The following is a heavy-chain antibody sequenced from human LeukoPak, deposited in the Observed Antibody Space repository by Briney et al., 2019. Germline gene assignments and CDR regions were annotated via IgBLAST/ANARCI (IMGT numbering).Heavy chain of an antibody. CDR3: ARYSVDTAMAD. Sequence: SETLSLTCAVSGYSISSGYYWGWIRQPPGQGLEWIGSICRSGSTYYNPSLRSRVTISVDTSKNQFSLKLSSVTAADTAVYYCARYSVDTAMADWGQGTLVTVSS. CDR2: ICRSGST. CDR1: GYSISSGYY. D-gene: IGHD5-18*01. V-gene: IGHV4-38-2*01. J-gene: IGHJ4*02.